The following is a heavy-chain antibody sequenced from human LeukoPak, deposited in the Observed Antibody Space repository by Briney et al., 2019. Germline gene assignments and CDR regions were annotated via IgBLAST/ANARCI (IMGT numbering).Heavy chain of an antibody. D-gene: IGHD1-26*01. CDR2: INHSGST. CDR1: GGSFSGYY. V-gene: IGHV4-34*01. Sequence: PSETLSLTCAVYGGSFSGYYWSWIHQPPGKGLEWIGEINHSGSTNYNPSLKSRVTISVDTSNNQFSLKLSSVTAADTAVYYCARGRVGWFDPWGQGTLVTVSS. CDR3: ARGRVGWFDP. J-gene: IGHJ5*02.